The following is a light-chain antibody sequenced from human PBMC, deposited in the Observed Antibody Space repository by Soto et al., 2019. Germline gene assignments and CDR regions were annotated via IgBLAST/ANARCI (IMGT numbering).Light chain of an antibody. CDR3: QHYNSYSEA. V-gene: IGKV1-5*01. CDR2: DAS. CDR1: QSISAW. Sequence: DIQMTQSPSTLSATAGDRVTITCRASQSISAWLAWYQQKPGKAPKLLIYDASNLASAVPSRFSGSGSGTEFTLTISNLQPVDFATYYCQHYNSYSEAFGQGTKVDIK. J-gene: IGKJ1*01.